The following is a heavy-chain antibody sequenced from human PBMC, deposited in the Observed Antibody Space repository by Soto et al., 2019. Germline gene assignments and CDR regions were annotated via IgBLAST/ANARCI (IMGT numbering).Heavy chain of an antibody. CDR2: IKYDGSEE. CDR1: GFSFISVW. CDR3: VTDLNWQGH. V-gene: IGHV3-7*01. Sequence: GGSLRLCCVVSGFSFISVWMTWVRQAPGKGLECVANIKYDGSEEYYVDSVKGRFTISRDNAKNSLYLQMNSLRDEDSAVYYCVTDLNWQGHWGQGT. J-gene: IGHJ4*02.